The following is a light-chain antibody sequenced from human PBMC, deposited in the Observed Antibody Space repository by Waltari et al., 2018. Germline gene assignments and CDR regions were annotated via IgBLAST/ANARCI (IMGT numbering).Light chain of an antibody. CDR3: HSYGGSLTVI. Sequence: QSVLTQPPSVSGAPGQRVTISCTGSSSNIGAGYDVHWYQPLPGTAPRLLIYGINNRPSGVPDRFSGSKSGSSASLTISALQAEDEADCYCHSYGGSLTVIFGGGTKVTVL. CDR1: SSNIGAGYD. CDR2: GIN. J-gene: IGLJ2*01. V-gene: IGLV1-40*01.